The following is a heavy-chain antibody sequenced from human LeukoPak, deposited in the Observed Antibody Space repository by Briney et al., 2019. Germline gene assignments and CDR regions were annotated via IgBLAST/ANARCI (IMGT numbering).Heavy chain of an antibody. CDR2: IYHSGST. V-gene: IGHV4-4*02. J-gene: IGHJ6*02. Sequence: SETLSLTCAVSGGSISSSNWWSWVRQPPGKGLEWIGEIYHSGSTNYNPSLKSRVTISVDKSKNQFSLKLSSVTAADTAVYYCARDRKEDLYYYYGMDVWGQGTTVTVSS. CDR3: ARDRKEDLYYYYGMDV. CDR1: GGSISSSNW.